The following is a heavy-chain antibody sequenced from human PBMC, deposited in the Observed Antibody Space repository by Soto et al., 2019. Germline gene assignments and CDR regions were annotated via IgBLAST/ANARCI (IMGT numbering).Heavy chain of an antibody. V-gene: IGHV4-30-4*07. Sequence: PSETLSLTCAVSGGSISSGGYSWSWIRQPPGKGLEWIGYIYYSGSTYYNPSLKSRVTISVDTSKNHFFLKLSSVTAADAAVYYCAGGSYDILTGYYQNNWFDPWGQGTLVTVSS. CDR1: GGSISSGGYS. CDR2: IYYSGST. CDR3: AGGSYDILTGYYQNNWFDP. D-gene: IGHD3-9*01. J-gene: IGHJ5*02.